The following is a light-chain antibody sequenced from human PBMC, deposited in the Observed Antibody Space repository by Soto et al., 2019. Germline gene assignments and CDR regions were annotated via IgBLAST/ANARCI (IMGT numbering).Light chain of an antibody. J-gene: IGKJ4*01. CDR1: QGVSND. CDR3: LQNFAYPLT. V-gene: IGKV1-6*01. Sequence: AIQMTQSPSSLSASVGDRVTITCRASQGVSNDVGWYQQKPGKAPRLLIYAASTLQSGVPSRFSDNQSATDFTLTISSLQPEYFATYYCLQNFAYPLTFGGGTKVEIK. CDR2: AAS.